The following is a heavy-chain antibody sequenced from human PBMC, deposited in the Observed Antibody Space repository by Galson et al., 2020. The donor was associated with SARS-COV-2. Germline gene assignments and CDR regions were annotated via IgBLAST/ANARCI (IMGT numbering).Heavy chain of an antibody. CDR1: GVSISSSTYY. V-gene: IGHV4-39*07. J-gene: IGHJ5*02. CDR2: IYYTGST. CDR3: ARERASITIFGVAPGPNWFDP. Sequence: SQTLSLTCTVSGVSISSSTYYWGWIRQPPGKGLEWIGSIYYTGSTYYNPSLKSRVTISVDTSKNQFSLKLSSVTAADTAVYYCARERASITIFGVAPGPNWFDPWGQGTLVTVSS. D-gene: IGHD3-3*01.